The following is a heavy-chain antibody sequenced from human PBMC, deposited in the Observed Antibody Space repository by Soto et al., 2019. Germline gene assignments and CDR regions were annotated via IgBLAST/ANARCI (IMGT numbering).Heavy chain of an antibody. J-gene: IGHJ6*03. CDR1: GFTVSSNY. V-gene: IGHV3-66*01. CDR3: ARAIGVVVDATRSRYFYMLV. CDR2: IYSGGST. Sequence: PGGSLRLSCAASGFTVSSNYMSWVRQAPGKGLEWVSVIYSGGSTYYADSVKGRFTISGDNSKNTLYLQMNSLRAEDTAVYYCARAIGVVVDATRSRYFYMLVRGNAPTVT. D-gene: IGHD2-15*01.